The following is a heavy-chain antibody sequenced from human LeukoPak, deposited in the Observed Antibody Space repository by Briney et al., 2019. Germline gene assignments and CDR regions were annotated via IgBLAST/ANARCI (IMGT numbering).Heavy chain of an antibody. CDR3: ARPREQWLGNDAFDM. CDR2: IYYGGTT. D-gene: IGHD6-19*01. CDR1: GGSMSSYY. V-gene: IGHV4-59*08. J-gene: IGHJ3*02. Sequence: SETLSLTCTVSGGSMSSYYWSWIRQPPGKRLEWIGYIYYGGTTNYNPSLKSRVTISIDTSKNQFSLKLSSVTAADTAVYYCARPREQWLGNDAFDMWGQGTMVTVSS.